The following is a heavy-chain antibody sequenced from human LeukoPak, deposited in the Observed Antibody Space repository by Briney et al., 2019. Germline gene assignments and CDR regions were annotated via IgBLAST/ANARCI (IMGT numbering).Heavy chain of an antibody. CDR2: ISYDGSNT. CDR1: GFTFSSYG. D-gene: IGHD3-10*01. J-gene: IGHJ4*02. V-gene: IGHV3-30*18. CDR3: AKPYYYGSRSYMDY. Sequence: PGGSLRLSCAASGFTFSSYGMHWVRQAPGKGLEWVAVISYDGSNTYYADSVKGRFTISRDNSKNMLYLQMNSLRAEGTAVYYCAKPYYYGSRSYMDYWGQGTLVTVSS.